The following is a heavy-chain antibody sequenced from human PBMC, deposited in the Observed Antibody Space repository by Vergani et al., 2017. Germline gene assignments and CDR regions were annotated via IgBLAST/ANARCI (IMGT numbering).Heavy chain of an antibody. CDR1: GFTFSSYG. CDR2: ISYDGSNK. D-gene: IGHD6-13*01. V-gene: IGHV3-30*03. J-gene: IGHJ4*02. CDR3: ARYYSSSWYVDY. Sequence: QVQLVESGGGVVQPGRSLRLSCAASGFTFSSYGMHWVRQAPGKGLEWVAVISYDGSNKYYADSVKGRFTISRDNSKNTLYLQMNSLRAEDTAVYYCARYYSSSWYVDYWGQGTLVTVSS.